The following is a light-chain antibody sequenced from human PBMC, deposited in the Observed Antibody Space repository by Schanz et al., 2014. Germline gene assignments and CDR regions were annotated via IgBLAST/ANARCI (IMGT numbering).Light chain of an antibody. V-gene: IGLV1-44*01. CDR1: RSNIGSNS. CDR2: SND. Sequence: QSVLAQPPSASETPGQRISISCSGGRSNIGSNSVNWYQQLPGTAPKLLIYSNDRRPSGVPDRFSASKSGTSASLAISGLQSEDEADYYCQSYDRSLSGSGVFGGGTKLTVL. CDR3: QSYDRSLSGSGV. J-gene: IGLJ2*01.